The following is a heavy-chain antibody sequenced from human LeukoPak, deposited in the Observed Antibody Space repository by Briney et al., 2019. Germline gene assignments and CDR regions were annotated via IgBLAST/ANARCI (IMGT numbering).Heavy chain of an antibody. D-gene: IGHD3-10*01. V-gene: IGHV1-18*04. CDR1: GYTFTSYG. Sequence: ASVKASCKASGYTFTSYGISWVRQAPGQGLEWMGWISAYNGNTNYAQKLQGRVTMTTDTSTSTAYMELRSPRSDDTAVYYCARDYYGSGSLNWFDPWGQGTLVTVSS. CDR2: ISAYNGNT. J-gene: IGHJ5*02. CDR3: ARDYYGSGSLNWFDP.